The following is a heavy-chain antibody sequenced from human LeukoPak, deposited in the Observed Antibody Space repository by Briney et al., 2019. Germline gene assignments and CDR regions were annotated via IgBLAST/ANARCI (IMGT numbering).Heavy chain of an antibody. CDR1: GFTFSSYG. V-gene: IGHV3-30*02. Sequence: GGSLRLSCAASGFTFSSYGMHWVRQAPGKGLEWVAFIRYDGSNKYYADSVKGRFTISRDNSKNTLYLQMNSLRAEDTAVYYCAKDEYYDFWSGSRPPFDYWGQGTLVTVSS. D-gene: IGHD3-3*01. CDR3: AKDEYYDFWSGSRPPFDY. CDR2: IRYDGSNK. J-gene: IGHJ4*02.